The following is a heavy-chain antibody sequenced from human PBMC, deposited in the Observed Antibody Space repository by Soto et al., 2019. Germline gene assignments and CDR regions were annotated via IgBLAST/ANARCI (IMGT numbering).Heavy chain of an antibody. Sequence: PGGSLRLSCAASGFTFSSYSMNWVRQAPGKGLEWVSYISSSSTIYYADSVKGRLTISRDNAKNSLYLQMNSLRAEDTAVYYCASGGSSLNFDSWGQGTLVTVSS. CDR1: GFTFSSYS. J-gene: IGHJ4*02. CDR2: ISSSSTI. D-gene: IGHD6-6*01. V-gene: IGHV3-48*01. CDR3: ASGGSSLNFDS.